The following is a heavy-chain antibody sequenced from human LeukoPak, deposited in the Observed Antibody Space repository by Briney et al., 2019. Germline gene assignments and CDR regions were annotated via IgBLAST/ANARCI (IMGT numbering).Heavy chain of an antibody. CDR3: ARVVMYYYDSSPRALDY. CDR1: GFTFSSYW. D-gene: IGHD3-22*01. Sequence: GGSLRLSCAASGFTFSSYWMSWVRQAPGKGLEWVANIKQDGSEKYYVDSVKGRFTISRDNAKNSLYLQMNSLRAEDTAVYYCARVVMYYYDSSPRALDYWGQGTLVTVSS. J-gene: IGHJ4*02. CDR2: IKQDGSEK. V-gene: IGHV3-7*01.